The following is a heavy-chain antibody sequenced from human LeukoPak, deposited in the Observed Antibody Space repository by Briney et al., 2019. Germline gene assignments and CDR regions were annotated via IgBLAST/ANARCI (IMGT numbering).Heavy chain of an antibody. CDR2: IYYSGIT. J-gene: IGHJ3*02. Sequence: SETLSLTCTVSGGSISTYYWSWIRQTPGKGLEWIGYIYYSGITNYNPSLKSRVSISVDTSKNQFSLKLNSVTAADTAVYYCARDGTLAYCGGDCYSDAFDIWGQGTTVTVSS. CDR3: ARDGTLAYCGGDCYSDAFDI. V-gene: IGHV4-59*01. CDR1: GGSISTYY. D-gene: IGHD2-21*02.